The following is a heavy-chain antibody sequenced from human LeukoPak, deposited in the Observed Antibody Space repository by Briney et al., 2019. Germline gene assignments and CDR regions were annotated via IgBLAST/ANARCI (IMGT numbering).Heavy chain of an antibody. J-gene: IGHJ3*02. CDR1: GGTFSSYA. CDR2: IIPIFGTA. CDR3: ARGVDSEDAFDI. Sequence: SVKVSCKASGGTFSSYAISWVRQAPGQGLEWMGGIIPIFGTANYAQKFQGRVTMTRNTSISTAYMELSSLRSEDTAVYYCARGVDSEDAFDIWGQGTMVTVSS. V-gene: IGHV1-69*05. D-gene: IGHD2-8*01.